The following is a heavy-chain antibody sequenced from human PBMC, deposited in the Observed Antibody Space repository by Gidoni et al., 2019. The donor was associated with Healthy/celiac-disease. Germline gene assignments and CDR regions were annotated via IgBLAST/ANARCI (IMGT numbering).Heavy chain of an antibody. V-gene: IGHV3-23*01. D-gene: IGHD3-22*01. CDR2: IIGSGGST. CDR3: AKEYYYDRHHWYCDL. CDR1: GFTFSSYA. J-gene: IGHJ2*01. Sequence: EVQLLESGGGLVQPGGSLRLSCASSGFTFSSYAMSWVRQAPGKGLEWVSAIIGSGGSTYYADSVKGRFTISRDNSKNTLYLQMNSLRAEDTAVYYCAKEYYYDRHHWYCDLWGRGTLVTVSS.